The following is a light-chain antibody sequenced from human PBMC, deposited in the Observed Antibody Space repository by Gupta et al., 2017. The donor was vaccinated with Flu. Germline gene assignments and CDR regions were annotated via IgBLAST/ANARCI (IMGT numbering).Light chain of an antibody. V-gene: IGKV1-39*01. CDR1: PSIAGY. CDR3: QQSFSLFT. CDR2: AAS. J-gene: IGKJ3*01. Sequence: DIQMTQSPSSLSASVGDRVTITCRASPSIAGYLNWYQQKPGRAPKLLIYAASILQTGVPSRFSCSGSGTDFTLTISSLQPEDFATYSCQQSFSLFTFGPGTRVDFK.